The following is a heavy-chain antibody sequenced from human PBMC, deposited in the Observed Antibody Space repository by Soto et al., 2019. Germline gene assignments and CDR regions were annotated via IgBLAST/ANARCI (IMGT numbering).Heavy chain of an antibody. J-gene: IGHJ4*02. D-gene: IGHD3-9*01. V-gene: IGHV3-7*01. CDR1: GFTFSSYG. Sequence: EVQLVESGGGLVQPGGSLRLSCAASGFTFSSYGMSWVRQAPGKGLEWVANIKQDGSEKYYVDSVKGRFTISRDNAKNSLYLQMNSLRAEDTAVYYCAREGRVLRYFDWAVEFDYWGQGTLVTVSS. CDR2: IKQDGSEK. CDR3: AREGRVLRYFDWAVEFDY.